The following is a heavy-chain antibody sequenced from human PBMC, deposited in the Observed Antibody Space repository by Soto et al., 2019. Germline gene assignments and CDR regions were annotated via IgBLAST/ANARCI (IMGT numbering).Heavy chain of an antibody. D-gene: IGHD3-10*01. CDR2: IYYSGST. CDR3: ASLSAMVRGVPHFDY. V-gene: IGHV4-39*01. Sequence: QLQLQESGPGLVKPSETLSLTCTVSGGSISSSSYYWGWIRQPPGKGLEWIGSIYYSGSTYYNPSLKSRVTISVDTSKNQFSLKLSSVTAADTAVYYCASLSAMVRGVPHFDYWGQGTLVTVSS. J-gene: IGHJ4*02. CDR1: GGSISSSSYY.